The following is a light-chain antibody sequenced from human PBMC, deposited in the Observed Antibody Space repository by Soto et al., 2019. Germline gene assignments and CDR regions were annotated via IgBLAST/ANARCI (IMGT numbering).Light chain of an antibody. CDR1: QSISSW. J-gene: IGKJ1*01. Sequence: DIQMTQSPSTLSASVGDRVTITCRASQSISSWLAWYQQKPGKAPKLLMYKASSLESGVPSRFSGSGSGTEFTLTISSLQPDDFATYYCQQYDSHFWTFGQGTKVEIK. CDR3: QQYDSHFWT. CDR2: KAS. V-gene: IGKV1-5*03.